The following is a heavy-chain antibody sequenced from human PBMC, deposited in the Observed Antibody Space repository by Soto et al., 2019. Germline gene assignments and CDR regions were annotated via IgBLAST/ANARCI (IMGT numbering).Heavy chain of an antibody. CDR1: GFTFSSYA. CDR3: AKDVEDYDFWSGYYRHHDAFDI. CDR2: ISGSGGST. Sequence: GGSLRLSCAASGFTFSSYAMSWVRQAPGKGLEWVSAISGSGGSTYYADSVKGRFTISRDNSKNTLYLQMNSLRAEDKAVYYCAKDVEDYDFWSGYYRHHDAFDIWGQGTMVTVSS. V-gene: IGHV3-23*01. D-gene: IGHD3-3*01. J-gene: IGHJ3*02.